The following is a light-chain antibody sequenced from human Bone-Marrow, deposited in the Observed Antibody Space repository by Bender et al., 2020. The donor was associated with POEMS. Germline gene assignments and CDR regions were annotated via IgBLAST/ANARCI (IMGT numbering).Light chain of an antibody. V-gene: IGLV2-8*01. CDR3: SSRAGSNRWV. J-gene: IGLJ3*02. Sequence: QSALTQPPSASGSPGQSVTISCTGTSSDVGAYNSVSWYQHHPGKAPELIIYEVSERPSGVPDRFSGSKSGNTASLTLSGLQAEDAADYFCSSRAGSNRWVFGGGTTVTVL. CDR1: SSDVGAYNS. CDR2: EVS.